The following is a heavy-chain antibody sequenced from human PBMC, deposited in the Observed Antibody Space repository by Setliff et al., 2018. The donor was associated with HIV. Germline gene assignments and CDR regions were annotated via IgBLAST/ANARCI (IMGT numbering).Heavy chain of an antibody. CDR3: AKMHTAMDPDTFDI. Sequence: PGGSLRLSCTASGFTFGDYTMSWVRQAPGKGLEWVSYISSSSNTIYYADSVKGRFTISRDNAKNSLYLQMNSLRAEDTAVYYCAKMHTAMDPDTFDIWGQGTMVTV. CDR1: GFTFGDYT. CDR2: ISSSSNTI. V-gene: IGHV3-48*03. J-gene: IGHJ3*02. D-gene: IGHD5-18*01.